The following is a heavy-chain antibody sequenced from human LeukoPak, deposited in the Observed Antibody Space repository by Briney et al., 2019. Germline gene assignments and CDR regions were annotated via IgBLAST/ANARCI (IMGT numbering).Heavy chain of an antibody. D-gene: IGHD3-10*01. CDR3: ARDTAPLRTVVRGVLDY. CDR2: ISAYNGNT. Sequence: ASVKVSCKASGYTFTSYGISWVRQAPGQGLEWMGWISAYNGNTNYAQKLQGRVTMTTDTSTSTAYMELRSLRSDDTAVYYCARDTAPLRTVVRGVLDYWGQGTLVTVSS. J-gene: IGHJ4*02. V-gene: IGHV1-18*01. CDR1: GYTFTSYG.